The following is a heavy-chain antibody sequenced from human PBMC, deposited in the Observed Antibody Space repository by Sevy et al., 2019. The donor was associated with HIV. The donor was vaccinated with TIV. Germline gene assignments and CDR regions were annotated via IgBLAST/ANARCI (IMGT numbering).Heavy chain of an antibody. J-gene: IGHJ4*02. CDR1: GGSFSGYY. CDR3: ARVSYGSGNY. Sequence: SETLCLTCAVYGGSFSGYYWSWIRQPPGKGLEWIGEINHSGSTNYNPSLKSRVTISVDTSKNQFSLKLSSVTAADTAVYYCARVSYGSGNYWGQGTLVTVSS. V-gene: IGHV4-34*01. D-gene: IGHD3-10*01. CDR2: INHSGST.